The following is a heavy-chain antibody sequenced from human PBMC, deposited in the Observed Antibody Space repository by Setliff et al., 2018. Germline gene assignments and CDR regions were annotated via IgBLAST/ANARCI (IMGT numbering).Heavy chain of an antibody. CDR2: ITSSSSYI. J-gene: IGHJ6*02. V-gene: IGHV3-21*01. D-gene: IGHD6-13*01. CDR3: ASREEGSSWYYYYGMDV. Sequence: GGSLRLSCAASGFTFSSYSMNWVRQAPGKGLEWVSSITSSSSYIYYADSVKGRFTISRDNAKNPLYLQMNSLRAEDTAVYFCASREEGSSWYYYYGMDVWGQGTTVTVSS. CDR1: GFTFSSYS.